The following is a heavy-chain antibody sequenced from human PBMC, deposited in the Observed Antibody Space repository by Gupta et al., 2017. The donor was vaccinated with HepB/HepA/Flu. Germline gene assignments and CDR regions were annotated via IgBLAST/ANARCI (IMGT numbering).Heavy chain of an antibody. CDR3: ATHSGYDIDY. V-gene: IGHV3-48*03. Sequence: YYADSVKGRFTISRDNAKNSLYLQMTSLRAGDTAVYYCATHSGYDIDYWGQGTLVTVSS. D-gene: IGHD5-12*01. J-gene: IGHJ4*02.